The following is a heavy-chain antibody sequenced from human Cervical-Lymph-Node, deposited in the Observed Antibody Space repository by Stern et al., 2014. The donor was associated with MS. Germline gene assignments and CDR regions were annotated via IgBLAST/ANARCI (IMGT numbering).Heavy chain of an antibody. CDR2: ISWNGGYV. CDR1: GFTFDDYA. D-gene: IGHD4-23*01. Sequence: VQLVESGGGLVQPGRSLRLSCAASGFTFDDYAIHWVRQAPGQGLEWVSGISWNGGYVDYADSVKGRFTISRDNAKNSLYLQMDSLTAEDTAFYYCAKTTLAGIGGFFDYWGQGTLVTVSS. CDR3: AKTTLAGIGGFFDY. J-gene: IGHJ4*02. V-gene: IGHV3-9*01.